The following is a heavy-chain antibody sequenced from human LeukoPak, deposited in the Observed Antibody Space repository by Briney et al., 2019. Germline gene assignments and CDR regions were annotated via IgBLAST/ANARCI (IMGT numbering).Heavy chain of an antibody. CDR3: ARSGLEMEAKQPPYYYYYYMDV. D-gene: IGHD1-1*01. J-gene: IGHJ6*03. Sequence: SVKVSCKASGGTFSSYAISWVRQAPGQGLEWMGGIIPIFGTANYAQKFQGRVTITTDESTSTAYMELSSLRSEDTAVYYCARSGLEMEAKQPPYYYYYYMDVWGKGTTVTVSS. CDR2: IIPIFGTA. CDR1: GGTFSSYA. V-gene: IGHV1-69*05.